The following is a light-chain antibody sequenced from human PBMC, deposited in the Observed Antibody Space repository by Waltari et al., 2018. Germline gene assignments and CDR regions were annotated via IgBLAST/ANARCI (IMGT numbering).Light chain of an antibody. Sequence: EILMTQSPATLSVSPGETATLSCRASQSISRNLAWYQQKPGQAPRLLIFGASTRAPGVPDKFSGTGSGTDFILTISSLQSDDFAVYYCQQYNSWRTFGQGTKLEIK. CDR2: GAS. J-gene: IGKJ2*01. CDR1: QSISRN. V-gene: IGKV3-15*01. CDR3: QQYNSWRT.